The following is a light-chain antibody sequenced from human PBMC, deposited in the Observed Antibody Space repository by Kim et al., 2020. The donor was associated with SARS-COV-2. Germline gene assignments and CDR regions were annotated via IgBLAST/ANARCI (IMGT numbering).Light chain of an antibody. Sequence: DIVMTQSPDSLAVSLGERATLNCKSSQTVLYNSNNKNYLAWYQQKPGQAPKLLIYWASIRESGVSDRVSGSGSETDFTLTISSLQAEDVAVNYCQQYVSTPPSFGQGTKLEI. CDR3: QQYVSTPPS. J-gene: IGKJ2*03. CDR1: QTVLYNSNNKNY. V-gene: IGKV4-1*01. CDR2: WAS.